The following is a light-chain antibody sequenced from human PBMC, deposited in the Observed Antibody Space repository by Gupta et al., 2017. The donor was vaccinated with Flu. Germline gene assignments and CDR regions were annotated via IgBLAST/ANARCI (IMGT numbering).Light chain of an antibody. J-gene: IGLJ2*01. CDR3: QVWDSNSDHVV. Sequence: YVLTQPPSVSVAPGQTARFACGGNNIGSKGVHWYQQKPGQAPVLIVYDDTARPSGIPERFSGSNSGNTATLTISRVEAGDEADYYCQVWDSNSDHVVFGGGTKLTVL. CDR2: DDT. V-gene: IGLV3-21*02. CDR1: NIGSKG.